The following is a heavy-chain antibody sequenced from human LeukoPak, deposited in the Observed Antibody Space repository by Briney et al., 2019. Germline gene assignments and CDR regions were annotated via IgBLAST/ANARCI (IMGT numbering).Heavy chain of an antibody. CDR3: ARVLGATSGRFDY. V-gene: IGHV1-24*01. CDR2: FHPEDGET. D-gene: IGHD1-26*01. J-gene: IGHJ4*02. Sequence: ASVKVSCKVSGYTVTELSMHWVRQSPGKGLEWMGGFHPEDGETIYAQKFQGRVTITADKSTSTAYMELSSLRSEDTAVYYCARVLGATSGRFDYWGQGTLVTVSS. CDR1: GYTVTELS.